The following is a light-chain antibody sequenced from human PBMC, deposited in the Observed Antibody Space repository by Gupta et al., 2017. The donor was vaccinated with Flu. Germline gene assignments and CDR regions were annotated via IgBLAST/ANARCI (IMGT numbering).Light chain of an antibody. J-gene: IGKJ2*01. Sequence: EIVLTQSPATLSLSPGERATLFCRASQSVSTYLAWYQHKPGQAPRLLIYDASNRATGIPARFSGSGSGTDFTLTISSREPEDFAVYYCQKRSNWPPYTFGQGTXLEIK. CDR2: DAS. V-gene: IGKV3-11*01. CDR3: QKRSNWPPYT. CDR1: QSVSTY.